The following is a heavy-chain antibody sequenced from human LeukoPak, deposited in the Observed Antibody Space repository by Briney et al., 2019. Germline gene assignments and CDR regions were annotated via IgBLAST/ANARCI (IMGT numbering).Heavy chain of an antibody. CDR1: GGSISSGNYY. D-gene: IGHD2-2*01. Sequence: SETLSLTCTVSGGSISSGNYYWTWIRQPAGKGLEWIGPIYSGGSTNFHPSLKSRVTISVDTSKTQLFLKLTSVTAADTAVYYCGRGKYCGDTRCHGYYYMDVWGKGTTVTVSS. CDR2: IYSGGST. V-gene: IGHV4-61*02. J-gene: IGHJ6*03. CDR3: GRGKYCGDTRCHGYYYMDV.